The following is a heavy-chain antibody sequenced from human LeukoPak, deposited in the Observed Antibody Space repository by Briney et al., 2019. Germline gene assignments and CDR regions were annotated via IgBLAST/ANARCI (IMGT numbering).Heavy chain of an antibody. CDR2: IWFDGSKQ. CDR3: ARDGRTYSDSWSNYYYAWDV. D-gene: IGHD3-3*01. Sequence: GKSLRLSCAASGFTFNTYGMHWVRQPPGKGLEWVALIWFDGSKQYYADSVKGRVTISRDNSQGAVYLQMDSLRVEDTAVYYCARDGRTYSDSWSNYYYAWDVWGQGTTVIVSS. V-gene: IGHV3-33*01. CDR1: GFTFNTYG. J-gene: IGHJ6*02.